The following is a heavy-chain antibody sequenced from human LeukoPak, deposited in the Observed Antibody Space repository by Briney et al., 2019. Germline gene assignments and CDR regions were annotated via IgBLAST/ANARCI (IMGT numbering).Heavy chain of an antibody. CDR1: GGSISSTNYY. Sequence: SETLSLTCTVSGGSISSTNYYWGWIRQPPGKGLEWIGSIYYSGNTYYNPSLKSRVTISVDTSKNQFSLKLSSVTAADTAVYYCARPRQGDYYFDYWGQGTLVTVSS. D-gene: IGHD2-21*02. V-gene: IGHV4-39*01. J-gene: IGHJ4*02. CDR3: ARPRQGDYYFDY. CDR2: IYYSGNT.